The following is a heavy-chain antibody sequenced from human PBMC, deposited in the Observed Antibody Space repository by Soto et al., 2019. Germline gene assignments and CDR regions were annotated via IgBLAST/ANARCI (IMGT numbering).Heavy chain of an antibody. Sequence: EVQLVESGGGLVQPGGSLRLSCAASGFTFRTSWMYWVRQPPGKGLVWVSRINDDGSTTTYADSVKGRFTISRDNAKNTLFMQMDSLIAEDMGVYYCARGNYGPDYWGQGTLVTVSS. CDR2: INDDGSTT. D-gene: IGHD3-10*01. J-gene: IGHJ4*02. CDR1: GFTFRTSW. CDR3: ARGNYGPDY. V-gene: IGHV3-74*03.